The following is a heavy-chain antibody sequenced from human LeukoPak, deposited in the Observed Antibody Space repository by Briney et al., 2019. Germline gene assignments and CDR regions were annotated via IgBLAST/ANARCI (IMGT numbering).Heavy chain of an antibody. CDR1: GGSISSGGYY. J-gene: IGHJ4*02. CDR2: IYYSGST. CDR3: ARAPSGDLKFDY. D-gene: IGHD4-17*01. Sequence: SETLSLTCTVSGGSISSGGYYWSWIRQHPGKGLEWIGYIYYSGSTYYNPSLKSRVTISVDTSKNQFSLKLSSVTAADTAVYYCARAPSGDLKFDYWGQGTLVTVSS. V-gene: IGHV4-31*03.